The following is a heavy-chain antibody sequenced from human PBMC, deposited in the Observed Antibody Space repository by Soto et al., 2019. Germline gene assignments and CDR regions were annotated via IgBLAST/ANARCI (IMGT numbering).Heavy chain of an antibody. J-gene: IGHJ6*02. D-gene: IGHD2-21*02. CDR3: AKDIVVVTAISYYYYYYGMDV. Sequence: GGSLRLSCAASGFTFSSYGMHWVRQAPGKGLEWVAVISYDGSNKYYADSVKGRFTISRDNSKNTLYLQMNGLRAEDTAVYYCAKDIVVVTAISYYYYYYGMDVWGQGTTVTVSS. CDR2: ISYDGSNK. V-gene: IGHV3-30*18. CDR1: GFTFSSYG.